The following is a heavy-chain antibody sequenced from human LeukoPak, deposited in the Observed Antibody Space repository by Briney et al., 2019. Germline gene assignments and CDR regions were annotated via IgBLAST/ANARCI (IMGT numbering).Heavy chain of an antibody. CDR3: AKDLRGYYQPIDY. V-gene: IGHV3-23*01. J-gene: IGHJ4*02. CDR2: ISGSGSTS. Sequence: QPGGSPRLSCAASGFPSSSHAMRWVRQAPGRGLECVSAISGSGSTSYYADSVKGRFTISRDNSKNTLYLQMTSLRAEDTAVYYCAKDLRGYYQPIDYWGQGILVTVSS. CDR1: GFPSSSHA. D-gene: IGHD3-10*01.